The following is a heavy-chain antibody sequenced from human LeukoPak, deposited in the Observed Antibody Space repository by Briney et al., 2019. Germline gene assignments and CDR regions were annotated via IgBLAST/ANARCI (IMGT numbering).Heavy chain of an antibody. Sequence: GGSLRLSCAASGFTFSSYAMSWVRQAPGKGLEWVSYISSSSSTIYYADSVKGRFTISRDNAKNSLYLQMNSLRAEDTAVYYCAKGAYYYDSSGYSYFDYWGQGTLVTVSS. CDR2: ISSSSSTI. J-gene: IGHJ4*02. CDR1: GFTFSSYA. D-gene: IGHD3-22*01. V-gene: IGHV3-48*04. CDR3: AKGAYYYDSSGYSYFDY.